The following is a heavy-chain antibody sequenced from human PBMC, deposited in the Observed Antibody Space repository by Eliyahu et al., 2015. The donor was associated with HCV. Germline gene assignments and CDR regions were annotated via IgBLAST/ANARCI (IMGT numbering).Heavy chain of an antibody. CDR1: GGSIPTXY. D-gene: IGHD6-19*01. CDR3: SSGGGGIAVAGTGGWFDP. V-gene: IGHV4-59*01. CDR2: XPFSGGT. Sequence: QVQLQESGPGLVKPSETLSLTCTVSGGSIPTXYWXXIRQPPGKGXEWIGYXPFSGGTNYNPSLKSRVTMSVDTSKNQFSLKLSSVTAADTAVYYCSSGGGGIAVAGTGGWFDPWGQGTLVTVSS. J-gene: IGHJ5*02.